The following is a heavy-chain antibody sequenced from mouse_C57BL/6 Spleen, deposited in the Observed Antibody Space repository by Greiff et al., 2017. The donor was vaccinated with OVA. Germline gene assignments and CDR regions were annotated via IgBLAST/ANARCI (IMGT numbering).Heavy chain of an antibody. CDR2: ISSGSSTI. Sequence: DVHLVESGGGLVKPGGSLKLSCAASGFTFSDYGMHWVRQAPEKGLEWVAYISSGSSTIYYADTVKGRFTISRDNAKNTLFLQMTSLRSEDTAMYYCARRSSGYDYAMDYWGQGTSVTVSS. J-gene: IGHJ4*01. CDR1: GFTFSDYG. V-gene: IGHV5-17*01. D-gene: IGHD3-2*02. CDR3: ARRSSGYDYAMDY.